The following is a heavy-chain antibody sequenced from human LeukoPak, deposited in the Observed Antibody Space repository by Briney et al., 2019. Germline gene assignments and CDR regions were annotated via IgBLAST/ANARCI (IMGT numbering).Heavy chain of an antibody. CDR1: GGTFSSYT. D-gene: IGHD2-21*02. CDR3: ARGGGDLYYFDY. Sequence: ASVKVSCKASGGTFSSYTISWVRQAPGQGLEWMGGIIPIFGTANYAQKFQGRVTITADESTSTAYMELSSLRSEDTAVYYCARGGGDLYYFDYWAREPWSPSPQ. J-gene: IGHJ4*02. V-gene: IGHV1-69*13. CDR2: IIPIFGTA.